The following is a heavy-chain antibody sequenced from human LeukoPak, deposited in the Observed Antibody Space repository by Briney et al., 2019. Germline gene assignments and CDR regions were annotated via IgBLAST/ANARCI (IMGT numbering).Heavy chain of an antibody. CDR3: ARPYKDSSDWGCFDY. Sequence: GESLKISCKGSGYSFTSYWIGWVRQMPGKGLEWMGIIYPGDSDTRYSPSFQGQVTISADKSISTAYLQWSSLKASDTAMYYCARPYKDSSDWGCFDYWGQGTLVTVSS. D-gene: IGHD6-19*01. J-gene: IGHJ4*02. CDR2: IYPGDSDT. V-gene: IGHV5-51*01. CDR1: GYSFTSYW.